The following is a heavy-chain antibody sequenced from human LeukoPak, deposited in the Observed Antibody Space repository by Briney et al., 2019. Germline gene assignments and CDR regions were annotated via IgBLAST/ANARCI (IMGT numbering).Heavy chain of an antibody. CDR1: GGSISSSSYY. CDR2: IYYSGST. D-gene: IGHD3-10*01. V-gene: IGHV4-39*01. Sequence: PSETLSLTCTVSGGSISSSSYYWGWIRQPPGKGLEWIGSIYYSGSTYYNPSLKSRVTISVDTSKNQFSLKLSSVTAADTAVYYCATSRHYYGSGFYYWGQGTLVTVSS. CDR3: ATSRHYYGSGFYY. J-gene: IGHJ4*02.